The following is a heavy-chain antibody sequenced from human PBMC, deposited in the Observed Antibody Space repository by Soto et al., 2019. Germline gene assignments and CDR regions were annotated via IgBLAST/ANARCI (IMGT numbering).Heavy chain of an antibody. CDR3: GTGSSWTKVES. CDR2: IIPICGPA. CDR1: GGTLSRSA. V-gene: IGHV1-69*01. D-gene: IGHD6-13*01. Sequence: QVQLVQSGAEVKKPGSSVKVSCKASGGTLSRSAISWVRQAPGQGLEWMGGIIPICGPAIYAQKFRGRVSIIADESTRTAYMEMSSLRSEDTAVYYCGTGSSWTKVESWGQGTLVTVSS. J-gene: IGHJ4*02.